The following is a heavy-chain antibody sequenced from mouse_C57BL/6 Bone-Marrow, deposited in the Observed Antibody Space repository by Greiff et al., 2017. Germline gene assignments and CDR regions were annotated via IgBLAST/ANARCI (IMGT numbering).Heavy chain of an antibody. J-gene: IGHJ2*01. CDR3: ARDCALNFDN. CDR2: IDPSDSET. Sequence: QVQLQQPGAELVRPGSSVKLSCKASGYTFTSYWMHWVKQRPIPGLEWIGNIDPSDSETHYNQKFKDKATLTVAKSASTAYMQLSSLTSEASAVYYCARDCALNFDNWGQGATLTVSS. V-gene: IGHV1-52*01. D-gene: IGHD6-1*01. CDR1: GYTFTSYW.